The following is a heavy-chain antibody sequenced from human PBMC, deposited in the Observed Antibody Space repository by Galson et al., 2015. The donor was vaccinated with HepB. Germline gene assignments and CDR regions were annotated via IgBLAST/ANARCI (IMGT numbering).Heavy chain of an antibody. CDR1: GGTFSSYA. Sequence: SVKVSCKASGGTFSSYAMHWVRQAPGQGLEWMGWINAGNGNTKYSQKFQGRVTITRDTSASTAYMELSSLRSEDTAVYYCARGGRYYDSSGYTYWGQGTLVTVSS. CDR2: INAGNGNT. V-gene: IGHV1-3*01. CDR3: ARGGRYYDSSGYTY. J-gene: IGHJ4*02. D-gene: IGHD3-22*01.